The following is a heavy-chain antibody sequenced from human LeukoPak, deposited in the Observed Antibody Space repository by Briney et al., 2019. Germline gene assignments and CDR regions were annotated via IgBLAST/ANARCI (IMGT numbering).Heavy chain of an antibody. Sequence: GGSLRLSCEASGFTFNRYEFIWVRQAPGKGLEWVSYIRTSASTTYYADSVRGRFSISRDNAKSSLYLQMNSLRAEDTAVYYCAKWFPGNMDVWGKGTTVTVSS. CDR3: AKWFPGNMDV. CDR1: GFTFNRYE. J-gene: IGHJ6*04. V-gene: IGHV3-48*03. D-gene: IGHD3-22*01. CDR2: IRTSASTT.